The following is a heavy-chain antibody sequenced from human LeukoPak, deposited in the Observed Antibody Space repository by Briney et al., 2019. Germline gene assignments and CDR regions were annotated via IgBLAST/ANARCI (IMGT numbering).Heavy chain of an antibody. V-gene: IGHV1-69*02. CDR2: IIPILGIA. J-gene: IGHJ3*02. CDR3: AQGSGGSCCDAFDI. CDR1: GGTFSSYT. Sequence: ASVKVSCKASGGTFSSYTISWVRQAPGQGLEWMGRIIPILGIANYVQKFQGRVTVTADKSTSTAYMELSSLRSEDTAVYYCAQGSGGSCCDAFDIWGQGTMVTVSS. D-gene: IGHD2-15*01.